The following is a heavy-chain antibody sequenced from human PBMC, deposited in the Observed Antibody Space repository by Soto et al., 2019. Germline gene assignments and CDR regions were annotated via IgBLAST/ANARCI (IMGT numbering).Heavy chain of an antibody. Sequence: QVQLVQSGAEVKKPGSSVKVSCKASGGTFSSYAISWVRQAPGQGLEWMGGIIPIFGTANYAQKYQGRVTITADESTSIAYQQLSSRRSEDTAVYYCAREQIGLPPHGCWFDPWGQGTLVTVSS. V-gene: IGHV1-69*12. D-gene: IGHD2-21*01. CDR2: IIPIFGTA. CDR3: AREQIGLPPHGCWFDP. J-gene: IGHJ5*02. CDR1: GGTFSSYA.